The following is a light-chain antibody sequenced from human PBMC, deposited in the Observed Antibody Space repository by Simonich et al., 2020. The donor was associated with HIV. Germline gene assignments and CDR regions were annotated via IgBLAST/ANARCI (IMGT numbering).Light chain of an antibody. CDR3: QSYDSSLSGVV. CDR1: DIGSKS. CDR2: DDS. J-gene: IGLJ2*01. Sequence: SYVLTQPPSVSAAPGKTARVSCGGNDIGSKSVHWYQKKSGQAPVLVVYDDSDRPSGVPDLSSGSRSGTSASLSITGLQAEDEVDYDCQSYDSSLSGVVFGGGTKLTVL. V-gene: IGLV3-21*01.